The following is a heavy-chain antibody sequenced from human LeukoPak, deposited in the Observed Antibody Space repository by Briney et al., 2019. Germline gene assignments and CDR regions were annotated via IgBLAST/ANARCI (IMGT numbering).Heavy chain of an antibody. J-gene: IGHJ4*02. CDR3: AKGPRAPEHSPHMFDY. V-gene: IGHV3-23*01. CDR2: ISVSGDNT. CDR1: GVTFSSFG. Sequence: GGSLRLSCAASGVTFSSFGMSWVRQAPGKGLEWVSAISVSGDNTSYADPAMGRFAISRDNSNNTLYLQKNSLRTEDTAVYYCAKGPRAPEHSPHMFDYWGQGTLVTVSS. D-gene: IGHD1-14*01.